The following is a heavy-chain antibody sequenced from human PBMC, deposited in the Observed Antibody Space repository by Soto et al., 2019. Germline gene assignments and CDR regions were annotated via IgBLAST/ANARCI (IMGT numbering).Heavy chain of an antibody. CDR1: GFSFSNYA. Sequence: EVQLVESGGGLVQPGGSRRVSCAASGFSFSNYAMNWVRQAPGKGLEWVSYMSIGIGSIFYADAVKGRFTISRDDAKKSQYMQMNTLRDEDTAVYYCVRDERWACNFWGQGTIVTVSS. V-gene: IGHV3-48*02. CDR2: MSIGIGSI. J-gene: IGHJ3*01. D-gene: IGHD2-15*01. CDR3: VRDERWACNF.